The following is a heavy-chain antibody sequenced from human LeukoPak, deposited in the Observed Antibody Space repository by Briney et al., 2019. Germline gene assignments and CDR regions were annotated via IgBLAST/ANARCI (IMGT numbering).Heavy chain of an antibody. J-gene: IGHJ3*02. CDR2: IYYSGST. V-gene: IGHV4-59*01. CDR1: GGSFSSYY. Sequence: SETLSLTCTVSGGSFSSYYWRWGRQPPGKGMEWDGYIYYSGSTDYNTSLKRRVTISLDTSKNQFSLNLTSVTAADTAAYYCARSWGYYDMGALEIWGHGRMVTVSS. CDR3: ARSWGYYDMGALEI. D-gene: IGHD3-9*01.